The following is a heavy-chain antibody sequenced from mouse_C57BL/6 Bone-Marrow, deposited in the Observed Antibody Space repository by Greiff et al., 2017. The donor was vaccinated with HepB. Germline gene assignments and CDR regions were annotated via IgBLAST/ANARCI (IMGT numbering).Heavy chain of an antibody. CDR2: IDPENGDT. V-gene: IGHV14-4*01. D-gene: IGHD3-2*02. Sequence: EVQLQQSGAELVRPGASVKLSCTASGFNIKDDYMHWVKQRPEQGLEWIGWIDPENGDTEYALKFQGKATITADTSSNTAYLQLSSLTSEDTAVYYCTTKLRSAWFAYWGQGTLVTVSA. CDR1: GFNIKDDY. CDR3: TTKLRSAWFAY. J-gene: IGHJ3*01.